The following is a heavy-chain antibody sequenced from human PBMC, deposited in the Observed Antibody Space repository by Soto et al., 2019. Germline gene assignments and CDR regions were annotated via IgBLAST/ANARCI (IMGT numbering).Heavy chain of an antibody. Sequence: PGGALRVYCSASGLTFSSYWMSWVRQAPGKGLEWVANIKQDGSQKYYVDSVKGRFTISRDNAKNSLYLQMNSLRVEDTAVYYCASAYYYDSSGYSPGGYWGQGTLVTVSS. CDR1: GLTFSSYW. V-gene: IGHV3-7*01. J-gene: IGHJ4*02. D-gene: IGHD3-22*01. CDR2: IKQDGSQK. CDR3: ASAYYYDSSGYSPGGY.